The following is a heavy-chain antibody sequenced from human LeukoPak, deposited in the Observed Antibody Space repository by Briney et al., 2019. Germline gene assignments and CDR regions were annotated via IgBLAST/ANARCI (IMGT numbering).Heavy chain of an antibody. D-gene: IGHD2-15*01. Sequence: PSETLSLTCTVSGGSISSYYWSWIRQPPGKGLEWIGHIYGSGSTNYNPSLKSRVTLSVDTSKNQFSLKLSSVTAADTAVYYCARDDVTYSAWGQGTLVTVSS. V-gene: IGHV4-59*01. CDR3: ARDDVTYSA. J-gene: IGHJ5*02. CDR1: GGSISSYY. CDR2: IYGSGST.